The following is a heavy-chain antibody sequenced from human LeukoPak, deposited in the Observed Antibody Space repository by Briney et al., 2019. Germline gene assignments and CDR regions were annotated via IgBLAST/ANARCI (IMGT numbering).Heavy chain of an antibody. CDR1: EFTFSTYS. Sequence: GGSLRLCCEASEFTFSTYSINWVRQAPGKGLEWVSAITDSGGATYYADSVKGRFTISRDNSKNTLYLQMNSLRGDDTAIYYCAKAYTRSWYAAFDIWGQGTMVTISS. CDR3: AKAYTRSWYAAFDI. D-gene: IGHD6-13*01. CDR2: ITDSGGAT. V-gene: IGHV3-23*01. J-gene: IGHJ3*02.